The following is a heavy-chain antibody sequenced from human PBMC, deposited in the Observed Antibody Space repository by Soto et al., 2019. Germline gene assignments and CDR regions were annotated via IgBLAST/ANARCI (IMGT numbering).Heavy chain of an antibody. V-gene: IGHV1-18*01. CDR2: ISAHNGNT. D-gene: IGHD3-10*01. CDR1: GYAFTTYG. J-gene: IGHJ4*02. CDR3: ARGRDGEY. Sequence: QVHLVQSGAEVKKPGASVKVSCQGSGYAFTTYGITWVRQAPGQGLEWMGWISAHNGNTNYAQKLQRRVTMTRDTSTSPAYRELRSLRSDDTAVYYCARGRDGEYWGQGAGVTVSS.